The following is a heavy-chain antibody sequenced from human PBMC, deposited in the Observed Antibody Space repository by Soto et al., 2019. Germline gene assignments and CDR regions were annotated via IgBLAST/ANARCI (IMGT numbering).Heavy chain of an antibody. CDR1: GFTFSNYW. CDR3: ARAPDGSGSYYYFGN. V-gene: IGHV3-7*03. D-gene: IGHD3-22*01. CDR2: INRDGSEK. J-gene: IGHJ4*02. Sequence: PGGSLRLSCVASGFTFSNYWMSWVRQAPGKGLQWVANINRDGSEKYYVDSLKGRFTISRDNAENSLYLEMNTLRAEDTAVHYCARAPDGSGSYYYFGNWGQGTLVTVSS.